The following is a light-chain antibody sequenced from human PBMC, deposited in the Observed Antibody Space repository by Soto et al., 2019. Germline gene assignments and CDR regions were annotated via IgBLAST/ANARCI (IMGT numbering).Light chain of an antibody. V-gene: IGLV2-23*02. Sequence: QSALTRPASVSGSPGQSITISCTGTRTDVGSYDLVSWYQQLPGKVPKLVIYEVTKRPSGVSNRFSGSKSGNTASLTISGLQAEDEADYYCCSYAGTSSFVLFGGGTKLTVL. J-gene: IGLJ2*01. CDR2: EVT. CDR3: CSYAGTSSFVL. CDR1: RTDVGSYDL.